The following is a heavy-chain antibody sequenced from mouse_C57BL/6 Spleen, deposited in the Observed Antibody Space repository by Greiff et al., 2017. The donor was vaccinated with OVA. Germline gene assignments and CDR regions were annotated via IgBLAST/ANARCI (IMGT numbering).Heavy chain of an antibody. CDR2: ISYDGSN. D-gene: IGHD2-4*01. CDR1: GYSITSGYY. V-gene: IGHV3-6*01. CDR3: ARDDYDSAWFAY. J-gene: IGHJ3*01. Sequence: EVQLQESGPGLVKPSQSLSLTCSVTGYSITSGYYWNWIRQFPGNKLEWMGYISYDGSNNYNPSLKNRISITLDTSKNQFFLKLNSVTTEDTATYYCARDDYDSAWFAYWGQGTLVTVSA.